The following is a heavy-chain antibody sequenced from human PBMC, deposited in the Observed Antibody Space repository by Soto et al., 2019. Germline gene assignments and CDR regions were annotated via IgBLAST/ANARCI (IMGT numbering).Heavy chain of an antibody. D-gene: IGHD2-21*02. V-gene: IGHV1-69*13. CDR1: GGTFSSYA. J-gene: IGHJ6*02. CDR3: ASYCGGDCYARGNYYYYGMDV. Sequence: ASVKVSCKASGGTFSSYAISWVRQAPGQGLEWMGGIIPIFGTANYAQKFQGRVTITADESTSTAYMELSSLRSEDTAVYYCASYCGGDCYARGNYYYYGMDVWGQGTTVTVSS. CDR2: IIPIFGTA.